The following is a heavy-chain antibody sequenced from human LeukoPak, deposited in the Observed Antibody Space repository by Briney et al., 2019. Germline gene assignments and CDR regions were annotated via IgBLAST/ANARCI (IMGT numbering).Heavy chain of an antibody. Sequence: ASVTVSCKASGYTFTSYDINWVRQAPGQGLEWMGWMNPNSGNTGYAQKFQGRVTITRNTSISTAYMELSSLRSEDTAVYYCARGQDDSSGYYYTNDYWGQGTLVTVSS. CDR1: GYTFTSYD. D-gene: IGHD3-22*01. V-gene: IGHV1-8*03. CDR3: ARGQDDSSGYYYTNDY. J-gene: IGHJ4*02. CDR2: MNPNSGNT.